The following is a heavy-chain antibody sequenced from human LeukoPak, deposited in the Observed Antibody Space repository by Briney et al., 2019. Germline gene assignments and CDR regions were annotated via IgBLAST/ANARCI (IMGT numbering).Heavy chain of an antibody. CDR1: GYSISSGYY. V-gene: IGHV4-38-2*01. J-gene: IGHJ1*01. CDR2: IYHSGST. CDR3: ARGGVVTQPGYFQH. Sequence: SETLSLTCAVSGYSISSGYYWGWIRQPPGKGLEWIGSIYHSGSTYYNPSLKSRVTMSVDTSKNQFSLKLSSVTAADTAVYYCARGGVVTQPGYFQHWGQGTLVTVSS. D-gene: IGHD3-16*01.